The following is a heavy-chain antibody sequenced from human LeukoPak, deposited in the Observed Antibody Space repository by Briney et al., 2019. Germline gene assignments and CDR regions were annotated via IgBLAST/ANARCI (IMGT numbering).Heavy chain of an antibody. V-gene: IGHV3-20*04. D-gene: IGHD1-26*01. CDR1: GFTFDDYG. Sequence: GGSLRLSCAASGFTFDDYGMSWVRQAPGKGLEWVSGINWNGGSTGYADSVKGRFTISRDNAKNSLYLQMNSLRAEDTAVYYCAKVPPWEWELQYYFDYWGQGTLVTVSS. CDR2: INWNGGST. CDR3: AKVPPWEWELQYYFDY. J-gene: IGHJ4*02.